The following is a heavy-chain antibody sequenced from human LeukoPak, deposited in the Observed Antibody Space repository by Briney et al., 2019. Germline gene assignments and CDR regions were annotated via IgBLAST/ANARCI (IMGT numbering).Heavy chain of an antibody. Sequence: GGSLRLSCATSGFTVSSNYMSWVRQAPGKGLEWVSIIYSGDSTYYADSVKGRLAISRDNSKNTLYLQMNSLRAEDTAVYYCARVYNYGSYYFDYWGQGTLVTVSS. CDR1: GFTVSSNY. CDR3: ARVYNYGSYYFDY. V-gene: IGHV3-53*01. D-gene: IGHD5-18*01. J-gene: IGHJ4*02. CDR2: IYSGDST.